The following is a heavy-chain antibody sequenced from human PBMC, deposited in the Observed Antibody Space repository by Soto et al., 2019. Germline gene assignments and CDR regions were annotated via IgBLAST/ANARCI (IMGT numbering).Heavy chain of an antibody. Sequence: LSLTCTVSGGSISSYYWSWIRQPPGKGLEWIGYIYYSGSTNYNPSLKSRVTISVDTSKNQFSLKLSSVTAADTAVYYCARMSSSGWFDYWGQGTLVTVSS. J-gene: IGHJ4*02. CDR3: ARMSSSGWFDY. D-gene: IGHD6-19*01. CDR2: IYYSGST. CDR1: GGSISSYY. V-gene: IGHV4-59*01.